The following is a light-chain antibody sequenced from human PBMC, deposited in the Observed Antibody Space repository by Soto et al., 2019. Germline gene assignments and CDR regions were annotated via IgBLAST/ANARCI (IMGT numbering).Light chain of an antibody. V-gene: IGKV3-15*01. J-gene: IGKJ4*01. CDR1: QSINSD. CDR3: QQYNNWPLT. Sequence: ERVMTQSPAALSVSPGERATLSCRASQSINSDLAWYQQQPGQAPRLLIYGASTRASGIPARFSGSGSGTEFTLIISSLQSEDFAVYCCQQYNNWPLTFGGGTKVEIK. CDR2: GAS.